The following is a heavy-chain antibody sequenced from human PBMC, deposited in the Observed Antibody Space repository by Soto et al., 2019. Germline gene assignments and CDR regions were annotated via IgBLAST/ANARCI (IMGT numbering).Heavy chain of an antibody. CDR1: GYTFTSYG. J-gene: IGHJ6*02. D-gene: IGHD6-6*01. CDR2: ISAYNGNT. CDR3: ARDELAYYYYGMDV. Sequence: ASVKVSCKASGYTFTSYGIGWVRQAPGQGLEWMGWISAYNGNTNYAQKLQGRVTMTTDTSTSTAYMELKSLRSDDTAVYYCARDELAYYYYGMDVWGQGTTVTVSS. V-gene: IGHV1-18*01.